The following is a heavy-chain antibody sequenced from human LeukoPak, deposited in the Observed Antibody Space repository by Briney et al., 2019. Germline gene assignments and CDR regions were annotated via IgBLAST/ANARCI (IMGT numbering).Heavy chain of an antibody. V-gene: IGHV3-23*01. J-gene: IGHJ3*02. CDR3: AKDLRPRIAAAGNAFDI. D-gene: IGHD6-13*01. CDR2: INGSGGST. CDR1: GFNFSSYA. Sequence: GSLRLSCAASGFNFSSYAMSWVRQAPGKGLEGVSAINGSGGSTYYADSVKGRFTISRDNSKNTLYLQMNSLRAEDTAVYYCAKDLRPRIAAAGNAFDIWGQGTTVTVPS.